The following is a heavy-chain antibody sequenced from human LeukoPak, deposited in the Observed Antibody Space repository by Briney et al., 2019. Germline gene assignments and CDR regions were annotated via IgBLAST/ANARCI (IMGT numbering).Heavy chain of an antibody. CDR2: IWYDGSNK. J-gene: IGHJ4*02. CDR3: ARGGERASYYYDSRGYYADY. D-gene: IGHD3-22*01. Sequence: GGSLRLSCAASGFTFNSYGMHWVRQAPGKGLEWVAVIWYDGSNKYYADSVKGRFTISRDNSKNTLYLQMNSLRAEGTAVYYCARGGERASYYYDSRGYYADYWGQGTLVTVSS. V-gene: IGHV3-33*01. CDR1: GFTFNSYG.